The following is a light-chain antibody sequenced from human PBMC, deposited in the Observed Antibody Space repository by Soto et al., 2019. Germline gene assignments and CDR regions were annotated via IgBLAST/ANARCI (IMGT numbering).Light chain of an antibody. CDR3: QSYDSSKGV. CDR1: SGSIASNY. CDR2: EDN. V-gene: IGLV6-57*03. J-gene: IGLJ2*01. Sequence: NFMLTQPHSVSESPGKTVTISCTRSSGSIASNYVQWYQQRPGSAPTTVIYEDNQRPSGVPDRFSGSIDSSSNSASLTISGLKTEDEADYYSQSYDSSKGVFGGGTQLTVL.